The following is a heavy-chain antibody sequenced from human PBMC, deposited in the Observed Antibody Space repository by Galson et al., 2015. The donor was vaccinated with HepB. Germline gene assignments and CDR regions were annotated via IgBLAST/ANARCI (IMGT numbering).Heavy chain of an antibody. CDR3: ARDKGDLVATLDGYYYYGMDV. Sequence: SVKVSCKASGYTFTDYYMHWVRQAPGQGLEWMGRINPNSGGTNYAQKFQGRVTMTRDTSISTAYMELSRLRSDDTAVYYCARDKGDLVATLDGYYYYGMDVWGQGTTVTVSS. V-gene: IGHV1-2*06. D-gene: IGHD5-12*01. CDR2: INPNSGGT. CDR1: GYTFTDYY. J-gene: IGHJ6*02.